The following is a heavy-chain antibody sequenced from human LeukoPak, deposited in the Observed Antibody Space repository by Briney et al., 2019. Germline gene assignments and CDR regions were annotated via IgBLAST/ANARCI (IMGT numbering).Heavy chain of an antibody. CDR2: IIPILGIP. CDR1: GGTFNNYG. J-gene: IGHJ4*02. CDR3: ARDPDIL. V-gene: IGHV1-69*04. Sequence: SVKVSCKASGGTFNNYGISWVRQAPGQGLEWMGRIIPILGIPNYAQKFQGRVTITADKSTSTAYMELSSLRSEDTAVYYCARDPDILWGQGTLVTVSS.